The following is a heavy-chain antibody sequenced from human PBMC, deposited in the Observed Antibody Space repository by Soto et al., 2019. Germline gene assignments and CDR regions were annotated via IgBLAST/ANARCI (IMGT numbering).Heavy chain of an antibody. CDR3: WEGPPTSGATRGIGWVDP. CDR1: AYTFTSYD. J-gene: IGHJ5*02. Sequence: QVQLVQSGAEVEKPGASVKVSCKASAYTFTSYDINWVRQATGQGLEWMGWMNPNSGNTGYAQKFQGRGTMARKTSKNTGYQGVGRLHSEEKAVYYRWEGPPTSGATRGIGWVDPWGQGTLVTVSS. V-gene: IGHV1-8*01. D-gene: IGHD2-15*01. CDR2: MNPNSGNT.